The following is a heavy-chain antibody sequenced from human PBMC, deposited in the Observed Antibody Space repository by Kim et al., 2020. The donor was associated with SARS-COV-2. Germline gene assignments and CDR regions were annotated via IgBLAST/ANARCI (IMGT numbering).Heavy chain of an antibody. D-gene: IGHD3-22*01. CDR2: IYYSGAT. V-gene: IGHV4-39*01. Sequence: SETLSLTCTVSGGSISSTYYYWGWIRQPPGEGLEWIGSIYYSGATYYNASLQSRVTISIDRSNNQFSLKLTSVTAADTAVYYCARAPANHYESQSHFEYWGQGTLVTVSS. CDR3: ARAPANHYESQSHFEY. CDR1: GGSISSTYYY. J-gene: IGHJ4*02.